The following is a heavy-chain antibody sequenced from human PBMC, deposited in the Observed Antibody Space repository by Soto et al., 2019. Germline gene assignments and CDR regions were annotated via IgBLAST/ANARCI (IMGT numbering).Heavy chain of an antibody. CDR3: ARVQNYYDSSGYYTQYFQH. Sequence: ASVKVSCKASGYTFTSYYMHWVRQAPGQGLEWMGIINPSGGSTSYARKFQGRVTMTRDTSTSTVYMELSSLRSEDTAVYYCARVQNYYDSSGYYTQYFQHWGQGTLVTVSS. D-gene: IGHD3-22*01. CDR1: GYTFTSYY. J-gene: IGHJ1*01. CDR2: INPSGGST. V-gene: IGHV1-46*01.